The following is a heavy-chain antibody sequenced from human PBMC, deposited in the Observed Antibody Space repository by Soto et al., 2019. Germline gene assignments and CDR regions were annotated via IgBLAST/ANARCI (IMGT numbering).Heavy chain of an antibody. Sequence: QVQLQESGPGLVKPSGTLSLTCAVSGGSITSTNWWSWVRQPPGQGLEWVGEIYHTGGTNYNPSLKSRVTISVDKSKNQFSLKLMSVTAADTAVYFCAREDSLEACDIWGRGTMVTVSS. CDR3: AREDSLEACDI. CDR1: GGSITSTNW. CDR2: IYHTGGT. J-gene: IGHJ3*02. V-gene: IGHV4-4*02.